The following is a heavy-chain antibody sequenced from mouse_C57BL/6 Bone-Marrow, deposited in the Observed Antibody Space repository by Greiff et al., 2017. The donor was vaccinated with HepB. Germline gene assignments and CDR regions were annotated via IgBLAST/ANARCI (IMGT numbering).Heavy chain of an antibody. D-gene: IGHD2-2*01. Sequence: VHLVESGPGLVQPSQSLSITCTVSGFSLTSYGVHWVRQSPGKGLEWLGVIWSGGSTDYNAAFISRLSISKDNSKSQVFFKMNSLQADDTAIYYCAPLSTMVTTSFAYWGQGTLVTVSA. V-gene: IGHV2-2*01. CDR1: GFSLTSYG. CDR2: IWSGGST. J-gene: IGHJ3*01. CDR3: APLSTMVTTSFAY.